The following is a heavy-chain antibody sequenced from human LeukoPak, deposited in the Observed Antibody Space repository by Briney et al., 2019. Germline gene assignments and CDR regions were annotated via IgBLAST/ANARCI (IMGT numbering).Heavy chain of an antibody. CDR2: ISGGGGNT. D-gene: IGHD2-21*01. Sequence: GGSLRLSCAASGFTFDNNAMTWVRQAPGEGLEWVSGISGGGGNTYYADSVKGRFTISRDNSKSTLYLQLNSLRAEDTAVYYCAKQSTASGSWDYWGQGTLLTVSS. V-gene: IGHV3-23*01. J-gene: IGHJ4*02. CDR3: AKQSTASGSWDY. CDR1: GFTFDNNA.